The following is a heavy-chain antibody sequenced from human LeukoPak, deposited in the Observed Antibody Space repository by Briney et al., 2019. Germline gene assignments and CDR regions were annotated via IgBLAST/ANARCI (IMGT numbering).Heavy chain of an antibody. Sequence: GGSLRLSCAASGFTFSSYSMNWVRQAPGKGLEWVSYISSSSSTIYYADSVKGRFTISRDNAKNSLYLQMNSLRDEDTAVYYCARGDPTYYYDSSGSDYGSQGTRVPVSS. CDR3: ARGDPTYYYDSSGSDY. J-gene: IGHJ4*02. V-gene: IGHV3-48*02. CDR2: ISSSSSTI. CDR1: GFTFSSYS. D-gene: IGHD3-22*01.